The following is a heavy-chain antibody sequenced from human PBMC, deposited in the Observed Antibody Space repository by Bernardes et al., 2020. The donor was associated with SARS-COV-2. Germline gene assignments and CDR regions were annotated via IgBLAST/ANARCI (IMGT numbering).Heavy chain of an antibody. CDR1: EGPFRAYA. V-gene: IGHV1-69*05. CDR3: ARGIRNRHYYYGVDV. Sequence: SLKVSCKASEGPFRAYAISWVRQAPGQGLEWLGGIIPRFDTTNYAQKFQGRVTITTDESTSAVYLVLTSLTSDDTAMYYCARGIRNRHYYYGVDVWGQGTTVIVSS. CDR2: IIPRFDTT. J-gene: IGHJ6*02. D-gene: IGHD1-20*01.